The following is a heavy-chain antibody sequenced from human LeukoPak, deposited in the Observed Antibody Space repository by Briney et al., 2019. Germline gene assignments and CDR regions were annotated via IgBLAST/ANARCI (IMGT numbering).Heavy chain of an antibody. D-gene: IGHD3-9*01. J-gene: IGHJ6*03. CDR2: ISSSGSTI. Sequence: GGSLRLSCAASGFTFSDYYMSWIRQAPGKGLEWVSYISSSGSTIYYADSVKGRFTISRDNAKNSLYLQMNSLRAEDTAVYYCAGDWGYDILTGYSLGYMDVWGKGTTVTVSS. V-gene: IGHV3-11*01. CDR3: AGDWGYDILTGYSLGYMDV. CDR1: GFTFSDYY.